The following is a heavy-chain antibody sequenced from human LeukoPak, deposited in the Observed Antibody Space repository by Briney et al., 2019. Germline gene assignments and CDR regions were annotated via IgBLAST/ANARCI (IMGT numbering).Heavy chain of an antibody. Sequence: EASVKVSCKASGYTFTGYYMHWVRQAPGQGLEWMGWINPNSGGTNYAQKFQGRVTMTRDTSNSTAYMELSRLRSDDTAVYYCARTGAEQLVRTKRWESYYYYYYMDVWGKGTTVTVSS. CDR2: INPNSGGT. CDR1: GYTFTGYY. CDR3: ARTGAEQLVRTKRWESYYYYYYMDV. J-gene: IGHJ6*03. D-gene: IGHD6-6*01. V-gene: IGHV1-2*02.